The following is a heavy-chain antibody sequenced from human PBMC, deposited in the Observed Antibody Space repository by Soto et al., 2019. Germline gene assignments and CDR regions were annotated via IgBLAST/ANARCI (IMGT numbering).Heavy chain of an antibody. CDR2: TNSDGSST. V-gene: IGHV3-74*01. Sequence: WGSLRLSCAASGFTFSDYWMHWVRQVPGKGLVWVSRTNSDGSSTSYADSVKGRFTISRDNAKNTLYLQMNSLRAEDTAVYYCARDPAPSGWYDYWGQGTLVTV. D-gene: IGHD6-19*01. CDR1: GFTFSDYW. J-gene: IGHJ4*02. CDR3: ARDPAPSGWYDY.